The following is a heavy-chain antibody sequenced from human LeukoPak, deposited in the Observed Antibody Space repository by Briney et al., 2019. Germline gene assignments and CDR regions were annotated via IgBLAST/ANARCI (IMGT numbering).Heavy chain of an antibody. D-gene: IGHD1-26*01. CDR2: ISSSGSTI. J-gene: IGHJ1*01. CDR1: GFTFSSYK. V-gene: IGHV3-48*03. CDR3: ARDREYFQH. Sequence: PGGSLRLSCAASGFTFSSYKMNWVRQAPGKGLEWVPYISSSGSTIYYADSVKGRFTISRDNAKNSLYLQMNSLRAEDTAVYYCARDREYFQHWGQGTLVTVSS.